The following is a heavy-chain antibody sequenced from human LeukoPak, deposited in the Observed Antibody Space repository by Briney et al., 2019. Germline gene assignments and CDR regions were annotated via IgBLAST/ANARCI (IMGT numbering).Heavy chain of an antibody. CDR1: GYSISSGYY. CDR3: ARHKYCTNGVCHMGY. CDR2: IYHSGST. V-gene: IGHV4-38-2*01. D-gene: IGHD2-8*01. Sequence: SETLSLTCAVSGYSISSGYYWGWIRQPPGKGLERIGSIYHSGSTYYNPSLKSRVTISVDTSKNQFSLKLSSVTAADTAVYYCARHKYCTNGVCHMGYWGQGTLVTVSS. J-gene: IGHJ4*02.